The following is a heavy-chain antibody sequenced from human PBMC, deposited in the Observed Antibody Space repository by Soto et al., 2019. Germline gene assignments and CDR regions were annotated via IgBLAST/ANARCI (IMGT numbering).Heavy chain of an antibody. J-gene: IGHJ4*02. CDR1: GFTFRYYW. CDR2: IHSDGSST. V-gene: IGHV3-74*01. CDR3: IDCGSSAFDS. D-gene: IGHD1-26*01. Sequence: PGGSQRLSCAASGFTFRYYWMHWVRQAPGQGLVWVSRIHSDGSSTTYADSVKGRFTISRDNAKNTLYLQMNSLKTEDTAVYYCIDCGSSAFDSWGPGTLVTSPQ.